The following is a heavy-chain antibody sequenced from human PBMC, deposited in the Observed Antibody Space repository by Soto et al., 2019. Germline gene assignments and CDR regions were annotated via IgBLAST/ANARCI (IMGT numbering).Heavy chain of an antibody. Sequence: SETLSLTCTVSGGSISSYYWSWIRQPPGKGLEWIGYIYYSGSTNYNPSLKSRVTISVDTSKNQFSLKLSSVTAADTAVYYCERATYYYERSGDYYVEYFDVWVQGTLDTVSS. D-gene: IGHD3-22*01. CDR1: GGSISSYY. J-gene: IGHJ4*02. V-gene: IGHV4-59*01. CDR2: IYYSGST. CDR3: ERATYYYERSGDYYVEYFDV.